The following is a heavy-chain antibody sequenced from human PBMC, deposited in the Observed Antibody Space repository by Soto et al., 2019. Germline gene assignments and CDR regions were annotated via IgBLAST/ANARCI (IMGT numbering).Heavy chain of an antibody. CDR1: GYTFTSYG. CDR3: ARDGSIAVAGYYYYGMDV. D-gene: IGHD6-19*01. CDR2: ISAYNGNT. J-gene: IGHJ6*02. V-gene: IGHV1-18*01. Sequence: ASVKVSCKASGYTFTSYGISWVRQAPGQGLEWMGWISAYNGNTNYAQKLQGRVTMTTDTSTSTAYMEMRSLRSDDTAVYYCARDGSIAVAGYYYYGMDVWGQGTTVTSP.